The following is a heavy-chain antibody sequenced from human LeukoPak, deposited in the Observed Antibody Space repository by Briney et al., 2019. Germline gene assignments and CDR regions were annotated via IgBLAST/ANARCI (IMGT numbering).Heavy chain of an antibody. J-gene: IGHJ4*02. CDR1: GYSFTIYA. Sequence: ASVKVSCKASGYSFTIYAMNWVRQTPGQGLEWMGWINTNTGNPTYAPGFTGRFVFSLDTSVSTAYLQISSLKAEDTAVYYCARVSGYCSETSCYPSKWGQGTLVTVSS. D-gene: IGHD2-2*01. CDR3: ARVSGYCSETSCYPSK. CDR2: INTNTGNP. V-gene: IGHV7-4-1*02.